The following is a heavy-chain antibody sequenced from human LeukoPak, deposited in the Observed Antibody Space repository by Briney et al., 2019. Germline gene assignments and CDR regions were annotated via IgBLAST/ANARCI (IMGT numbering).Heavy chain of an antibody. V-gene: IGHV4-34*01. Sequence: PSETLSLTCAVYGGSFSGYYWSWIRQPPGKGLEWIGEINHSGSTNYNPSLKSRVTISVDTSKNQFSLKLSSVIAADTAVYYCANLKTYYDFWSGPYFDYWGQGTLVTVSS. CDR1: GGSFSGYY. J-gene: IGHJ4*02. D-gene: IGHD3-3*01. CDR3: ANLKTYYDFWSGPYFDY. CDR2: INHSGST.